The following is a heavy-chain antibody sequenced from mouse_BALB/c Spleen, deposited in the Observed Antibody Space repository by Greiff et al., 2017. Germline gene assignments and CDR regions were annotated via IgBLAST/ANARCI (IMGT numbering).Heavy chain of an antibody. V-gene: IGHV5-6*02. J-gene: IGHJ4*01. CDR3: ARHEGPIYYGYDGTPLYAMDY. D-gene: IGHD2-2*01. Sequence: DVKLVESGGDLVKPGGSLKLSCAASGFTFSSYGMSWVRQTPDKRLEWVATISSGGSYTYYPDSVKGRFTISRDNAKNTLYLQMSSLKSEDTAMYYFARHEGPIYYGYDGTPLYAMDYWGQGTSVTVSS. CDR2: ISSGGSYT. CDR1: GFTFSSYG.